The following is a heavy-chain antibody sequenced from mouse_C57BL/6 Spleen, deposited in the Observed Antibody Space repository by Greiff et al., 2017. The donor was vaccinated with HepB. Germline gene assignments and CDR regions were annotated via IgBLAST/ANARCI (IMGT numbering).Heavy chain of an antibody. Sequence: EVKLVESVAELVRPGASVKLSCTASGFNIKNTYMHWVKQRPEQGLEWIGRIDSANGNTKYAPKFQGKATITADTSSNTAYLQLSSLTSEDTAIYYCARWYDPYYYAMDYWGQGTSVTVSS. CDR2: IDSANGNT. CDR1: GFNIKNTY. J-gene: IGHJ4*01. D-gene: IGHD1-1*02. CDR3: ARWYDPYYYAMDY. V-gene: IGHV14-3*01.